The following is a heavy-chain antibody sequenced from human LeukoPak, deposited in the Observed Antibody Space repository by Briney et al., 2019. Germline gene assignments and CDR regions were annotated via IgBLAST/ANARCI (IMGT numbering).Heavy chain of an antibody. V-gene: IGHV1-8*01. CDR2: MNPNSGNT. J-gene: IGHJ4*02. CDR1: GYTFTSYD. D-gene: IGHD1-1*01. Sequence: ASVKVSCKASGYTFTSYDINWVRQATGQGLEWMGWMNPNSGNTGYAQKFQGRVTMTRNTSISTAYMELSSLRSEDTAVYYCARGLGNDGIFDYWGQGTLVTVSS. CDR3: ARGLGNDGIFDY.